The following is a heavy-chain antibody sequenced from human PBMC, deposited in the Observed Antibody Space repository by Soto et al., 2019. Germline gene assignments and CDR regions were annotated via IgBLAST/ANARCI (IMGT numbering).Heavy chain of an antibody. CDR2: ISAYNDNT. CDR3: AREGVPLRYFHWLLHAFDI. J-gene: IGHJ3*02. CDR1: GYTFTSYG. V-gene: IGHV1-18*01. D-gene: IGHD3-9*01. Sequence: QVQLVQSGAEVKKPGASVKVSCEASGYTFTSYGINWVRQAPGQGLEWVGWISAYNDNTNYAQKFKGRVTMTTDTSTSTAYMELRSQRSDDTAVYYCAREGVPLRYFHWLLHAFDIWGQGTMVTVSS.